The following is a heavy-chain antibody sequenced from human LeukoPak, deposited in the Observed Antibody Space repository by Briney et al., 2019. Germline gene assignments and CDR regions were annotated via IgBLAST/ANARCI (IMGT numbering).Heavy chain of an antibody. J-gene: IGHJ4*02. D-gene: IGHD3-10*01. V-gene: IGHV3-30*02. CDR1: GFSFSYSG. CDR2: VWFGESVQ. Sequence: SGGSLRLSCAASGFSFSYSGMHWVRQAPGKGLEGVASVWFGESVQSYSDSVKGRFTISRDNSKNTVWLEMNSLRVEDTAVYYCAKGGSDTSKYYFDYWGQGTQVTVSS. CDR3: AKGGSDTSKYYFDY.